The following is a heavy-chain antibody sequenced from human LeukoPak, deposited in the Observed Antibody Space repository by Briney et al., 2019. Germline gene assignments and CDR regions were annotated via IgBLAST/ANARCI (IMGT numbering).Heavy chain of an antibody. V-gene: IGHV1-2*02. Sequence: GASVKVSCKASGYTFTSYAMNWVRQAPGQGLEWMGWINPNSGGTNYAQKFQGRVTMTRDTSISTAYMELSRLRSDDTAVYYCARERKQLRFFDPWGQGTLVTVSS. CDR1: GYTFTSYA. CDR2: INPNSGGT. D-gene: IGHD6-6*01. J-gene: IGHJ5*02. CDR3: ARERKQLRFFDP.